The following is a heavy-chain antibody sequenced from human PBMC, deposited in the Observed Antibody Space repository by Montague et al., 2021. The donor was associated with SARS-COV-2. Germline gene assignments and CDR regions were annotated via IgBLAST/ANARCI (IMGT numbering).Heavy chain of an antibody. D-gene: IGHD2-2*01. CDR1: GGSISSSSYY. Sequence: SETLSLTCTVSGGSISSSSYYWGWIRQPPGKGLEWIGSIYYNGSTYYNPSLKSRVTISVDTSKNQFSLKLSSVTAADTVVYYCARQGDQLLLEYWFDPWGQGTLVTVSS. J-gene: IGHJ5*02. CDR3: ARQGDQLLLEYWFDP. CDR2: IYYNGST. V-gene: IGHV4-39*01.